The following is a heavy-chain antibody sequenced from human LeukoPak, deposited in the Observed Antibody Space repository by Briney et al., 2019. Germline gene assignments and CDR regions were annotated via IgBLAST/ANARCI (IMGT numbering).Heavy chain of an antibody. CDR2: ISSSSSTI. CDR3: ARSGVEEYQLPIDY. Sequence: EGSLRLSCAASGFTFSSYSMNWVRQAPGKGLEWVSYISSSSSTIYYADSVKGRFTISRDNAKNSLYLQMNSLRAEDTAVYYCARSGVEEYQLPIDYWGQGTLVTVSS. CDR1: GFTFSSYS. D-gene: IGHD2-2*01. V-gene: IGHV3-48*04. J-gene: IGHJ4*02.